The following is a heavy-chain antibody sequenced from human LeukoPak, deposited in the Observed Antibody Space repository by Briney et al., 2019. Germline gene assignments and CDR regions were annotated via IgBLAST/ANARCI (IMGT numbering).Heavy chain of an antibody. V-gene: IGHV4-31*03. D-gene: IGHD4-23*01. CDR3: AREMGVVTAHGIDV. Sequence: SETLSLTCTVSGGPISSGYYWSWLRQHPGKGLEWIGYINYSGSTYYNPSLKSRVTISVDTSKNQFSLKLSSVTAADTALYYCAREMGVVTAHGIDVWGQGTTVTVSS. CDR1: GGPISSGYY. J-gene: IGHJ6*02. CDR2: INYSGST.